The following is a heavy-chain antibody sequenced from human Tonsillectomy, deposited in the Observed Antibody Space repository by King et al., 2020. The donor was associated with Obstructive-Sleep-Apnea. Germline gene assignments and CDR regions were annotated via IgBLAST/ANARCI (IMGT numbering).Heavy chain of an antibody. J-gene: IGHJ3*02. CDR3: ARQGEVDGFDI. CDR2: IYPGDSET. V-gene: IGHV5-51*01. D-gene: IGHD3-16*01. Sequence: QLVQSGAEVKKPGESLKISCKASGDSFTSYWIGWVRQMPGKGLDWMGIIYPGDSETRYSPSFQGQVTISADKSTNTAYLQWISLKASDTAIYYCARQGEVDGFDIWGQGTMLTVSS. CDR1: GDSFTSYW.